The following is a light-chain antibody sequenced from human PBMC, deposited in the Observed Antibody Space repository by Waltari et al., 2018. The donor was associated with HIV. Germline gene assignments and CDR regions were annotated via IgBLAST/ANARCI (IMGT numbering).Light chain of an antibody. J-gene: IGLJ3*02. V-gene: IGLV3-9*01. CDR3: QVWDFSVV. CDR2: KDI. CDR1: NIGTKD. Sequence: YQSSQPLSVSVALGQTARMTRRGSNIGTKDVHWYQQRPGQAPLLVIYKDIHRPSGRPERFSGSKSRNTATLTVRGAQAGDEAVYYCQVWDFSVVFGGGTNLTVL.